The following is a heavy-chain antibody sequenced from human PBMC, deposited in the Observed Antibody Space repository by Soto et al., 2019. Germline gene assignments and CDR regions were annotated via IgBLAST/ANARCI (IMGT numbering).Heavy chain of an antibody. J-gene: IGHJ4*02. V-gene: IGHV3-30*03. CDR3: TGAVASGY. Sequence: QVQLVESGGGVVQPGRSLRLSCAASGFTVSSYGMHWVRQAPGKGLEWVAVISRDGGTKYYADSVKGRFTISRDNSRNTLFLEMNSRRGDDMAVYYCTGAVASGYWGQGTLVTVSS. CDR2: ISRDGGTK. CDR1: GFTVSSYG. D-gene: IGHD2-8*02.